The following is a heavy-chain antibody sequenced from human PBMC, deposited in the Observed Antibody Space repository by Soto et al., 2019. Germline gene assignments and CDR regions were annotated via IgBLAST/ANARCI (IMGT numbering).Heavy chain of an antibody. CDR2: VSYSGNDK. V-gene: IGHV3-30*18. CDR1: GFTFRGFG. CDR3: AKDGDEAAAGYYFDY. J-gene: IGHJ4*02. Sequence: QVQLVESGGGVVQPGRSLRLSCVASGFTFRGFGLHGVGRAQGRGLGWVAVVSYSGNDKKFADSVKGRFAISRDNSKDTLYLQMNSLRAEDTAIYYCAKDGDEAAAGYYFDYWGQGTLVTVSS. D-gene: IGHD6-13*01.